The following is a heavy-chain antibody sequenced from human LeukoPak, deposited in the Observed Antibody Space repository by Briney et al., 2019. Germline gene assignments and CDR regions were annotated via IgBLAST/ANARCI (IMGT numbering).Heavy chain of an antibody. V-gene: IGHV3-23*01. D-gene: IGHD2-2*01. CDR2: ISGSGGST. CDR1: GFTFGSYA. Sequence: GGSLRLSCAASGFTFGSYAMSWVRQAPGKGLEWVSAISGSGGSTYYADSVKGRFTISRDNSKNTLYLQMNSLRAEDTAVYYCAKDLGHCSSTSCHAYYYYGMDVWGQGTTVTVSS. J-gene: IGHJ6*02. CDR3: AKDLGHCSSTSCHAYYYYGMDV.